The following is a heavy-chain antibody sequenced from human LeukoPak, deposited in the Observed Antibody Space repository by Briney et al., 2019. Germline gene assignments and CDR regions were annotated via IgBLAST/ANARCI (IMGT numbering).Heavy chain of an antibody. Sequence: PGGSLRLSCAASGFTFSSYWMHWVRQGPGKGLVWVSRISSDGRTTSYADSVKGRFTISRDNAKNTLYLQMNSLRVEDTAVYYCARDSRYYYDSRNYDNVAFDMWGQGKMVTLSS. V-gene: IGHV3-74*01. CDR2: ISSDGRTT. CDR1: GFTFSSYW. D-gene: IGHD3-10*01. J-gene: IGHJ3*02. CDR3: ARDSRYYYDSRNYDNVAFDM.